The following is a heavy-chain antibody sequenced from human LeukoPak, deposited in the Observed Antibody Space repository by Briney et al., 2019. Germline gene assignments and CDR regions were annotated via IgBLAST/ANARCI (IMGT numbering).Heavy chain of an antibody. Sequence: PSETLSLTCTVSGGSISSYYWSWIRQPPGKGLEWIGYIYYSGSTNYNPSLKSRVTISVDTSKNQFSLKLSSVTAADTAVYYCARVQPQYCSSTSCFYYYYYGMDVWGQGTTVTVSS. CDR1: GGSISSYY. CDR3: ARVQPQYCSSTSCFYYYYYGMDV. J-gene: IGHJ6*02. D-gene: IGHD2-2*01. V-gene: IGHV4-59*12. CDR2: IYYSGST.